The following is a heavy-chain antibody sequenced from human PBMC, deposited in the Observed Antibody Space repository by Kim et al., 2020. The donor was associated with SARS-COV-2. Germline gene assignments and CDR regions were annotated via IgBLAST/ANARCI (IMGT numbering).Heavy chain of an antibody. J-gene: IGHJ4*02. CDR2: IYHSGST. Sequence: SETLSLTCAVSGGSISSSNWWSWVRQPPGKGLEWIGEIYHSGSTNYNPSLKSRVTISVDKSKNQFSLKLSSVTAADTAVYYCARIKRYSSSWGFDYWGQGTLVTVSS. D-gene: IGHD6-13*01. CDR3: ARIKRYSSSWGFDY. V-gene: IGHV4-4*02. CDR1: GGSISSSNW.